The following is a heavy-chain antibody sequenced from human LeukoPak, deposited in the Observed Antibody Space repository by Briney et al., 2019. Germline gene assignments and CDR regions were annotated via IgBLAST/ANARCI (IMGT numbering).Heavy chain of an antibody. J-gene: IGHJ5*02. D-gene: IGHD3-16*01. CDR2: IKQEGNVK. CDR1: GFTFRRYW. CDR3: ARLGGDTTRFDL. V-gene: IGHV3-7*01. Sequence: GGSLRLSCAASGFTFRRYWMSWVRQAPGRGLDWVATIKQEGNVKYYVDSVKGRFTISRDNAENSLYLQMNSLRVEDTAVYYCARLGGDTTRFDLWGQGALVTVSS.